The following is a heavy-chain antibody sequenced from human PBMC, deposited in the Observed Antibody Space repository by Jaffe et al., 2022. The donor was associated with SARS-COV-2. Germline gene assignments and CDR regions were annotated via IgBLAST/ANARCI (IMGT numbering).Heavy chain of an antibody. CDR2: IKQDGGEK. J-gene: IGHJ4*02. Sequence: EVQLVESGGGLVQPGGSLRLSCAASGFTFSSYWMTWVRQAPGKGLEWVANIKQDGGEKHYVDSVRGRFTISRDNAKNSLYLQMNSLRAEDTAVYYCARSTYYYGSGSSANADSWGQGTLVTVSS. CDR3: ARSTYYYGSGSSANADS. V-gene: IGHV3-7*01. D-gene: IGHD3-10*01. CDR1: GFTFSSYW.